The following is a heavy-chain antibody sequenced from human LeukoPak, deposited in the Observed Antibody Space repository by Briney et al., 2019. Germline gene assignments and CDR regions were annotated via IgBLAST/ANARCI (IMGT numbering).Heavy chain of an antibody. Sequence: PGGSLRLSCAASGFTFSSYGMHWVCQAPGKGLEWVAVISYDGSNKYYADSVKGRLTISRDNSKNTLFLQMNSLRAEDTALYYCAKDILRKYSSSWDRAFDIWGQGTMVTVSS. J-gene: IGHJ3*02. CDR1: GFTFSSYG. V-gene: IGHV3-30*18. CDR3: AKDILRKYSSSWDRAFDI. CDR2: ISYDGSNK. D-gene: IGHD6-13*01.